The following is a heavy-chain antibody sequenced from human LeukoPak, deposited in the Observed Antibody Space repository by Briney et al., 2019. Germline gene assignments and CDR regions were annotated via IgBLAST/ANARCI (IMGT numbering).Heavy chain of an antibody. CDR3: AKGPAFDY. CDR1: GFTLDDYA. CDR2: ISWNSGSI. Sequence: GRSLRLSCAASGFTLDDYAMHWVRQARGKGLEWVSGISWNSGSIGYADSVKGRFTISRDNAKNSLYLQMNSLRAEDTALYYCAKGPAFDYWGQGTLVTVSS. D-gene: IGHD2-2*01. J-gene: IGHJ4*02. V-gene: IGHV3-9*01.